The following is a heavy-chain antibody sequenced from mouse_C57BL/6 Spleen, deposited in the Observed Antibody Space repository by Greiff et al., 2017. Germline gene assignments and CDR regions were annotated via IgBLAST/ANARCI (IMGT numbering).Heavy chain of an antibody. Sequence: VQLQQPGAELVKPGASVKLSCKASGYTFTSYWMQWVKQRPGQGLEWIGEIDPSDSYTNYNQKFKGKATLTVDTSSSTAYMQLSSLTSEDSAVYYCAITTVVATNYYAMDYWGQGTSVTVSS. J-gene: IGHJ4*01. V-gene: IGHV1-50*01. D-gene: IGHD1-1*01. CDR3: AITTVVATNYYAMDY. CDR2: IDPSDSYT. CDR1: GYTFTSYW.